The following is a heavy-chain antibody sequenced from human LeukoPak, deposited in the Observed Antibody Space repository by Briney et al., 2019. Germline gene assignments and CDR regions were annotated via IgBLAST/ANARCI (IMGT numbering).Heavy chain of an antibody. CDR1: GFTFRDYY. CDR3: AKVRKGVGAFDL. V-gene: IGHV3-11*01. D-gene: IGHD3-16*01. Sequence: PGGSLRLSCLASGFTFRDYYMTWIRQAPGKGLEWISFISSRGTTTDYADSVKGRFTISRDNANSSLFLQMNSLRAEDTAIYYCAKVRKGVGAFDLWGQGTMVTVSS. J-gene: IGHJ3*01. CDR2: ISSRGTTT.